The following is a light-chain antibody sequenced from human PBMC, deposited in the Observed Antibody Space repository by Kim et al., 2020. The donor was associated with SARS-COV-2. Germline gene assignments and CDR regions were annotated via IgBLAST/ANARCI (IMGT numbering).Light chain of an antibody. J-gene: IGLJ3*02. CDR2: EDN. CDR3: QSYDSSNLWV. Sequence: KTVTISCTHSSGSIASNYVPWYQQRPGSAPTTVIYEDNQRPSGVPDRFSGSIDSSSNSASLTISGLKTEDEADYYCQSYDSSNLWVFGGGTQLTVL. CDR1: SGSIASNY. V-gene: IGLV6-57*03.